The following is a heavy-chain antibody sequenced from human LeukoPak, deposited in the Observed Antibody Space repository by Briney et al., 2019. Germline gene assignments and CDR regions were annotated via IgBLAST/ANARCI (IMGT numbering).Heavy chain of an antibody. CDR2: IYYSGST. V-gene: IGHV4-39*07. Sequence: PSETLSLTCTVSGGSINITNYYWGWIRHPPGKVLEWIGRIYYSGSTYYSPSLKSRVTMSVDTSKNQFSLKLSSVTAADTAVYYCAREERGTRWEDWNDGDAFDIWGQGTMVTVSS. CDR3: AREERGTRWEDWNDGDAFDI. J-gene: IGHJ3*02. CDR1: GGSINITNYY. D-gene: IGHD1-1*01.